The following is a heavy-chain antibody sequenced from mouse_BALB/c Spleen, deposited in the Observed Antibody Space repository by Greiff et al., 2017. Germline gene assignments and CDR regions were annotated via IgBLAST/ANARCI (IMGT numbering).Heavy chain of an antibody. D-gene: IGHD2-14*01. V-gene: IGHV5-4*02. CDR3: ARGGYGDAMDY. CDR2: ISDGGSYT. J-gene: IGHJ4*01. CDR1: GFTFSDYY. Sequence: EVHLVESGGGLVKPGGSLKLSCAASGFTFSDYYMYWVRQTPEKRLEWVATISDGGSYTYYPDSVKGRFTISRDNAKNNLYLQMSSLKSEDTAMYYCARGGYGDAMDYWGQGTSVTVSS.